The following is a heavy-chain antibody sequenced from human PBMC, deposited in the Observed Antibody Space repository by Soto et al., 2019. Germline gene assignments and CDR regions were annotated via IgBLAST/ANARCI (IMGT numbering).Heavy chain of an antibody. CDR3: ARAKYSGSYPYFDY. D-gene: IGHD1-26*01. J-gene: IGHJ4*02. CDR2: IYYSGST. V-gene: IGHV4-30-4*01. Sequence: SETLSLTCTVSGGSISSGDYYWSWIRQPPGKGLEWIGYIYYSGSTYYNPSLKSRVTISVDTSKNQFSLKLSSVTAADTFVYYCARAKYSGSYPYFDYWGQGTLVTVSS. CDR1: GGSISSGDYY.